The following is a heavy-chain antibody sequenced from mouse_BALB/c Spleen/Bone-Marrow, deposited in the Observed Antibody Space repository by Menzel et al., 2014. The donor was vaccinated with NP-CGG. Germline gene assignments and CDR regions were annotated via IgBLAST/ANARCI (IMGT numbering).Heavy chain of an antibody. CDR3: ARPDGNYESYFDY. D-gene: IGHD2-1*01. V-gene: IGHV1S56*01. Sequence: VQLQQSRPELVKPGASVKMSCKASGYTFTSCYIHWVKQSPGQGLEWIGWIYPGDGSTEYNEKFKGKTTLTADKSSSTAYMLLSSLTSEDSAIYFCARPDGNYESYFDYWGQGTTLTVSS. J-gene: IGHJ2*01. CDR1: GYTFTSCY. CDR2: IYPGDGST.